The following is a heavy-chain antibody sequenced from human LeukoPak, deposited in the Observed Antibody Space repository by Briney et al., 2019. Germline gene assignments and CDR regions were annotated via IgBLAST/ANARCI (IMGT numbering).Heavy chain of an antibody. J-gene: IGHJ3*02. CDR2: ITGSGSRT. Sequence: GGSLRLSCATSQFKFNNYGMTWVRQAPGKGLEWVSSITGSGSRTQYADSVQGRFTISRDDSKNTLYLQMNSLRAEDTAVYYCAKDPNGDYIGTFDIWGQGTMVTVSS. CDR3: AKDPNGDYIGTFDI. CDR1: QFKFNNYG. V-gene: IGHV3-23*01. D-gene: IGHD4-17*01.